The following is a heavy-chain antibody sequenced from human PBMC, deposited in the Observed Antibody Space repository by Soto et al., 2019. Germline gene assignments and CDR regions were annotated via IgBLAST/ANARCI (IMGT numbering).Heavy chain of an antibody. CDR3: AGYCSSSISTEDHYFAMDV. V-gene: IGHV4-59*01. CDR2: ISDGGST. J-gene: IGHJ6*02. D-gene: IGHD2-2*01. CDR1: GGCSYTNY. Sequence: SETLSLTCTVSGGCSYTNYWNWIRQCPGKGLGWIGDISDGGSTNYNPSLKSRVTISVDTSKKQVSLKLSSVSAADTARYFCAGYCSSSISTEDHYFAMDVWGQGTTVTVSS.